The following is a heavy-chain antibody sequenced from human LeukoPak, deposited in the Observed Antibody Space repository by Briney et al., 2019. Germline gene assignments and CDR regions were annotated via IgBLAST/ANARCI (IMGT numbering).Heavy chain of an antibody. CDR3: AKDHGSSDWYYFDY. Sequence: GGSLRLSCAASGFTFSSYAMSWVRQAPGKGLEWVSAISNSGGSTYYADSVKGRFTISRDNSKNTLYLQMNTLRADDTAVYYCAKDHGSSDWYYFDYWGQGTLVTVSS. CDR1: GFTFSSYA. J-gene: IGHJ4*02. V-gene: IGHV3-23*01. D-gene: IGHD6-13*01. CDR2: ISNSGGST.